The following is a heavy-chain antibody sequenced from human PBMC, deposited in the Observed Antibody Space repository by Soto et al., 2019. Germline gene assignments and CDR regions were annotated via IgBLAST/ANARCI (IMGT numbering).Heavy chain of an antibody. V-gene: IGHV3-33*01. CDR3: ARDTARAMVRIYYGMDV. CDR2: IWYDGSNK. D-gene: IGHD3-10*01. J-gene: IGHJ6*02. CDR1: GFTFSSYG. Sequence: GGSLRLSCAASGFTFSSYGMHWVRQAPGKGLEWVAVIWYDGSNKYYADSVKGRFTISRDNSKNTLYLQMNSLRAEDTAVYYCARDTARAMVRIYYGMDVWGQGTKVTVSS.